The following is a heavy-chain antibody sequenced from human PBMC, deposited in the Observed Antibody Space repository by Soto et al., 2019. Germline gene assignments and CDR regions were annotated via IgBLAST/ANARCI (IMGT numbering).Heavy chain of an antibody. CDR2: IRQSGSEK. CDR3: AIPYSLPQDDAFDI. D-gene: IGHD2-15*01. V-gene: IGHV3-7*01. Sequence: HPGGSLRLSCAASGFTFSSYAMSWVRQAPGKGLEWVATIRQSGSEKYYVDSVKGRFTISRDNAKNSLYLQMNSLRAEDTAVYYCAIPYSLPQDDAFDIWGQGTMVTVSS. CDR1: GFTFSSYA. J-gene: IGHJ3*02.